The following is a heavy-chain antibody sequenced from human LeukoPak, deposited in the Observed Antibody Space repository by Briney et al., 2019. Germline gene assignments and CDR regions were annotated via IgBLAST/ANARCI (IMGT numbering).Heavy chain of an antibody. CDR2: ISYSGSS. CDR1: GGSISSSTYY. V-gene: IGHV4-39*01. CDR3: ARLFYDFWSGHYYYYMDV. Sequence: SETLSLTCTVPGGSISSSTYYWGWIRQPPGKGLEWIGSISYSGSSYYNPSLKSRVTISVDTSKNQFSLKVSSVTAADTAVYYCARLFYDFWSGHYYYYMDVWGKGTTVTVSS. J-gene: IGHJ6*03. D-gene: IGHD3-3*01.